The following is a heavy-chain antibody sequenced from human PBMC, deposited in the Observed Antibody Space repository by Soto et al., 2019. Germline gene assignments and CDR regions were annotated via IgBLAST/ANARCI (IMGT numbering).Heavy chain of an antibody. J-gene: IGHJ6*02. CDR2: IYPGDSDT. CDR1: GYSFTSYW. CDR3: GSLGVGDWANYYYYYGMDV. Sequence: GESLKISCKGSGYSFTSYWIGWVRQMPGKGLEWMGIIYPGDSDTRYSPSFQGQVTISADKSISTAYLQMNSLRAEDTAVYYCGSLGVGDWANYYYYYGMDVWGQGTTVTVSS. V-gene: IGHV5-51*01. D-gene: IGHD2-21*02.